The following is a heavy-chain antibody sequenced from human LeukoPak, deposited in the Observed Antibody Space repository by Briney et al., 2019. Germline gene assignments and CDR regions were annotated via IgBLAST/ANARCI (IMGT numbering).Heavy chain of an antibody. CDR1: GGSISSYY. D-gene: IGHD3-10*01. CDR2: IYYSGST. Sequence: PSETLSLTCTVSGGSISSYYWSWIRQHPGKGLEGIGYIYYSGSTYYNPSLKSRVTISVDTSKNQFSLQLSSLTAADTAVYYCAREGGSGSYDAFDIWGQGTIVTVSS. J-gene: IGHJ3*02. CDR3: AREGGSGSYDAFDI. V-gene: IGHV4-59*06.